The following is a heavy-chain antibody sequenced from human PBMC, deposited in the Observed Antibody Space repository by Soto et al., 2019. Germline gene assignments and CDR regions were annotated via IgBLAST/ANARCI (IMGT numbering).Heavy chain of an antibody. D-gene: IGHD3-10*01. Sequence: PSETLSLTCTVSGGSISSSSYYWGWIRQPPGKGLEWIGSIYYSGSTYYNPSLKSRVTISVDTFKNQFSLKLSSVTAADTAVYYCARHEYFSGIMTSYNWFDPWGQGTLVTVSS. CDR3: ARHEYFSGIMTSYNWFDP. J-gene: IGHJ5*02. V-gene: IGHV4-39*01. CDR2: IYYSGST. CDR1: GGSISSSSYY.